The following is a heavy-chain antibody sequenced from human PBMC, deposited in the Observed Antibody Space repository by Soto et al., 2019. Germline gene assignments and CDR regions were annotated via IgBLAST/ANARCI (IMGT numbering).Heavy chain of an antibody. V-gene: IGHV1-69*02. D-gene: IGHD6-13*01. CDR3: ASVGSSHVAAAGGDY. J-gene: IGHJ4*02. CDR2: IIPILGIA. CDR1: GGTFSSYT. Sequence: QVQLVQSGAEVKKPGSSVKVSCKASGGTFSSYTISWVRQAPGHGLEWRGRIIPILGIANYAQKFQGRVTITADKSTSTASMELSSLRSEDTAVNYCASVGSSHVAAAGGDYWGQGTLVTDSS.